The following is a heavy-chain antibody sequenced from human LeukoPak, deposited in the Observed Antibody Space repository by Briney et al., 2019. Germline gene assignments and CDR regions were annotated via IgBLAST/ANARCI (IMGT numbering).Heavy chain of an antibody. CDR1: GGTFSTYA. V-gene: IGHV1-69*06. D-gene: IGHD3-10*01. CDR3: ARGSGITMVRGVIEYYFDY. Sequence: ASVKLSCKASGGTFSTYAISWVRQAPGQGLEWMGGIIPIFGTANYAQKFQGRVTITADKSTSTTYMELSSLRSEDTAVYYCARGSGITMVRGVIEYYFDYWGQGTLVTVSS. J-gene: IGHJ4*02. CDR2: IIPIFGTA.